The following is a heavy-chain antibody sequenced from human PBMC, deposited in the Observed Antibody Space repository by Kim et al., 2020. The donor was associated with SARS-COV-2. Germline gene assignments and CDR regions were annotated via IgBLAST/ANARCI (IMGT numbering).Heavy chain of an antibody. D-gene: IGHD5-12*01. Sequence: GGSLRLSCAASGFTFSSYAMHWVRQAPGKGLEWVAVISYDGSNKYYADSVKGRFTISRDNSKNTLYLQMNSLRAEDTAVYYCARDSSGGYVGHFDYLGQG. CDR2: ISYDGSNK. CDR3: ARDSSGGYVGHFDY. CDR1: GFTFSSYA. V-gene: IGHV3-30-3*01. J-gene: IGHJ4*02.